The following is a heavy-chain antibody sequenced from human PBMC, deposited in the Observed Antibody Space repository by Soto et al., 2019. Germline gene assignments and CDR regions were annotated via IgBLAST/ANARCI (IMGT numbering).Heavy chain of an antibody. CDR2: IKQDGSEK. Sequence: EVQLVESGGGLVQPGGSLRLSCAASGFTFSSYWMSWVRQAPGKGLEWVANIKQDGSEKYYVDSVKGRFTISRDNAKNSLCLQMNSLRAEDTAVYYCARDMSNYDFWSGYYPSFDYWGQGTLVTVSS. D-gene: IGHD3-3*01. J-gene: IGHJ4*02. CDR3: ARDMSNYDFWSGYYPSFDY. CDR1: GFTFSSYW. V-gene: IGHV3-7*01.